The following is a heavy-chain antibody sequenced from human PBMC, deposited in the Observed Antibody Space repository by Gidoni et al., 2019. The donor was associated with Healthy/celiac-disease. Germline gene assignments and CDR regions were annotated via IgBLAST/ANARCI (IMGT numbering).Heavy chain of an antibody. D-gene: IGHD3-10*01. CDR2: ISGRGGST. CDR1: GFTFSRYA. CDR3: AKDPSLLWFGEA. J-gene: IGHJ4*02. Sequence: EVQLLESGGGLVQPGGSLRLSCAASGFTFSRYAMSWVRQAPGKGLEWVSAISGRGGSTYYADSVKGRFTISRDNSKNTLYLQMNSLRAEDTAVYYCAKDPSLLWFGEAWGQGTLVTVSS. V-gene: IGHV3-23*01.